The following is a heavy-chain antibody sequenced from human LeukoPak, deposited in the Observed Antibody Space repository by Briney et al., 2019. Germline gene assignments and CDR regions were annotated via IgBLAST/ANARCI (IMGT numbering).Heavy chain of an antibody. V-gene: IGHV4-59*01. Sequence: PSETLSLTCTVSGGSISTYYWSWIRQPPGKGLEWIGYIYYSGSTNYNPSLKSRVTISVDTSKNQFSLKLSSVTAADTAVYYCARVGYSFAYFDYWGQGTLVTVSS. J-gene: IGHJ4*02. CDR3: ARVGYSFAYFDY. CDR2: IYYSGST. CDR1: GGSISTYY. D-gene: IGHD2-21*01.